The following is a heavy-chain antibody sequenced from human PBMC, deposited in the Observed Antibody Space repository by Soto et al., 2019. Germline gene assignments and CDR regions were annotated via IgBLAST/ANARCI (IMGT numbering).Heavy chain of an antibody. J-gene: IGHJ6*02. D-gene: IGHD5-18*01. V-gene: IGHV3-30-3*01. Sequence: LRLSCAASGFTFSSYSMQWVRQAPGKGLEWVAVISYDGSNKNYADSVKGRFTISRDNSKNTLYLQMNSLRAEDTAVYYCARLRMDTAMVTQYYYGMDVWGQGTTVTVSS. CDR1: GFTFSSYS. CDR2: ISYDGSNK. CDR3: ARLRMDTAMVTQYYYGMDV.